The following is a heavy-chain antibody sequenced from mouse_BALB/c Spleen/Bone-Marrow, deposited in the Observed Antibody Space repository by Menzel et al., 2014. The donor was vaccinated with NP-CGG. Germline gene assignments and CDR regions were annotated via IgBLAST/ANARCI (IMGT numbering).Heavy chain of an antibody. D-gene: IGHD1-1*02. V-gene: IGHV1-7*01. CDR2: INPNTGYP. J-gene: IGHJ2*01. CDR3: ARRFTTVVTTGDY. Sequence: QVQLQQSGAELAKPGASVKMSCKASGYTFTSYWMHWVKQRPGQGLEWIGYINPNTGYPEYNQKFKDKATLTADKSSSTAYMQLSSLTSEDSAFYDCARRFTTVVTTGDYWGQGTTLTVSS. CDR1: GYTFTSYW.